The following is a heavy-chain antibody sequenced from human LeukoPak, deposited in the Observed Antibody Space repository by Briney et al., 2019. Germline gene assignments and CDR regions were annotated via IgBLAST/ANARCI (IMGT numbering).Heavy chain of an antibody. CDR2: ISYDGSNK. CDR3: ARAPSGGFDY. Sequence: GGSLRLSCAASGLTFSSYAMHWVRQAPGKGLEWVAVISYDGSNKYYADSVKGRFTISRDNSKNTLYLQMNSLRAEDTAVYYCARAPSGGFDYWGQGTLVTVSS. CDR1: GLTFSSYA. D-gene: IGHD3-10*01. J-gene: IGHJ4*02. V-gene: IGHV3-30*04.